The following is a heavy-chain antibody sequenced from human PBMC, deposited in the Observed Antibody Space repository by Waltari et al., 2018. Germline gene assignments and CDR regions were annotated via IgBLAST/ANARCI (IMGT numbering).Heavy chain of an antibody. V-gene: IGHV3-48*04. J-gene: IGHJ4*02. CDR1: VFPFSTYR. Sequence: EWQLVDSGGGLLQPGQSLRLSCAPSVFPFSTYRLSWVRQAPGKGLEWVSYISGSSSTIYYAGSVKGRFTISRDNAKNSLFLQMNSLRAEDTAVYYCARDAYYSDSSGYHFDYWGQGTLVTVSS. D-gene: IGHD3-22*01. CDR3: ARDAYYSDSSGYHFDY. CDR2: ISGSSSTI.